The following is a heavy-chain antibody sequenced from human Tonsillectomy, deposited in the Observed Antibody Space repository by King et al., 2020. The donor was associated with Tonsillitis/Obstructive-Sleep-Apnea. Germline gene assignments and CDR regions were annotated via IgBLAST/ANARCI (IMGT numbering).Heavy chain of an antibody. CDR3: ARQVDFWSGYDLDYYDMDV. J-gene: IGHJ6*02. Sequence: QLQESGPGLVKPSETLSLTCTVSGGSISSSSYYWGWIRQPPGKGLEWIGSIYYSGSTYYNPSLKSRVTISEDTSKNQFSLKLSSVTAADTAVYYCARQVDFWSGYDLDYYDMDVWGQGTTVTVSS. CDR2: IYYSGST. V-gene: IGHV4-39*01. CDR1: GGSISSSSYY. D-gene: IGHD3-3*01.